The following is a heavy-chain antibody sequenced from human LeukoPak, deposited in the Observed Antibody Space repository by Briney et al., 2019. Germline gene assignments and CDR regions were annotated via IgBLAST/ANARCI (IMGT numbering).Heavy chain of an antibody. CDR3: ARGGYSYGYGADY. CDR2: IIPIFGTA. CDR1: GGTFSSYA. Sequence: SVKVSCKASGGTFSSYAISWVRQAPGQGLEWMGGIIPIFGTANYAQKFQGRVTITTDESTSTAYMELSSLRSGDTAVYYCARGGYSYGYGADYWGQGTLVTVSS. D-gene: IGHD5-18*01. V-gene: IGHV1-69*05. J-gene: IGHJ4*02.